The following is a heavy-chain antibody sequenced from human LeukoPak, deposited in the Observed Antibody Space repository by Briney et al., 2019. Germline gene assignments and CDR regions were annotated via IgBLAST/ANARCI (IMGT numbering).Heavy chain of an antibody. D-gene: IGHD3-3*01. CDR3: AKDLGVTIFGVVIYGMDV. CDR1: GFTFSSYG. V-gene: IGHV3-30*18. CDR2: ISYDGSNK. J-gene: IGHJ6*02. Sequence: GRSLRLSCAASGFTFSSYGMHWVRQAPGKGLEWVAVISYDGSNKYYADSVKGRFTISRDSSKNTLYLQMNSLRAEDTAVYYCAKDLGVTIFGVVIYGMDVWGQGTTVTVSS.